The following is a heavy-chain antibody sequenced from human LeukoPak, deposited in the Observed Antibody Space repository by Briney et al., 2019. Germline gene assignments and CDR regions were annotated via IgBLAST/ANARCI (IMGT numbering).Heavy chain of an antibody. CDR1: GYSFTSYW. J-gene: IGHJ4*02. CDR3: AIGPKYSSSWYLIAYFDY. Sequence: GESLKISCQGSGYSFTSYWIGWVRQMPGKGLEWMGIIYPGDSDTRYSPSFQGQVTISADKSISTAYLQWSSLKASDTAMYYCAIGPKYSSSWYLIAYFDYWGQGTLVTVSS. V-gene: IGHV5-51*01. CDR2: IYPGDSDT. D-gene: IGHD6-13*01.